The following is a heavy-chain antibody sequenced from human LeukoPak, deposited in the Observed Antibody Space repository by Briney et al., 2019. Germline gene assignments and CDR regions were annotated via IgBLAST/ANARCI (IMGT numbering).Heavy chain of an antibody. V-gene: IGHV3-21*04. Sequence: PWGSLRLSRAALGFPFSIFTLELVRPGPGEGVGWGSSISGSSNYIYYADSVKGRFTISRDNAKNSLYLQMNSLRAEDTAVYYCARRDIAAAGFHFDYWGQGTLVTVSS. D-gene: IGHD6-13*01. CDR3: ARRDIAAAGFHFDY. J-gene: IGHJ4*02. CDR1: GFPFSIFT. CDR2: ISGSSNYI.